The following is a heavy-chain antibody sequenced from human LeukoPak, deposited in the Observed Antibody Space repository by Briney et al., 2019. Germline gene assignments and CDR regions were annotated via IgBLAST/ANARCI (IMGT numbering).Heavy chain of an antibody. Sequence: GGSLRLSCAASGLTFSSYWMSWVRQAPGKGLEWVANIKQDGSEKYYVDSVKGRFTISRDNAKKSLYLQMDSLRAEDTAVYYCATHGYSELRYFDWSTNEWGQGTLVTVSS. CDR2: IKQDGSEK. CDR1: GLTFSSYW. J-gene: IGHJ4*02. V-gene: IGHV3-7*01. CDR3: ATHGYSELRYFDWSTNE. D-gene: IGHD3-9*01.